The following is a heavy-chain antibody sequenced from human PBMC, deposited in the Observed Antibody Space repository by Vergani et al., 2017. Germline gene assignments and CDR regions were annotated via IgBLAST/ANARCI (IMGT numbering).Heavy chain of an antibody. CDR1: GYTFTSYA. D-gene: IGHD3/OR15-3a*01. V-gene: IGHV1-3*01. CDR2: INAGNGNT. CDR3: AREERKRFVFLDCLGY. Sequence: QVQLVQSGAEVKKPGSSVKVSCKASGYTFTSYAMHWVRQAPGQRLEWMGWINAGNGNTKYSQKFQGRVTITRDPSASTAYMELSSLRSEDTAVYYCAREERKRFVFLDCLGYWGQGTLVTVSS. J-gene: IGHJ4*02.